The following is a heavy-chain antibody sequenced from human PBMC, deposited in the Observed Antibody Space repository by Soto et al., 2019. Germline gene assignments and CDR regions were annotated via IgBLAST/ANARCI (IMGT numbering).Heavy chain of an antibody. CDR3: ARDPGIVGAANCFDP. V-gene: IGHV4-59*06. Sequence: PSETLSLTCTVSGGSISGYYWSWIRQPPGKGLEWIGNIFYSGTTYYNPSLKSRVTISVDTSKNQFSLKLSSVTAADTAMYYCARDPGIVGAANCFDPWGQGTPVTVSS. CDR1: GGSISGYY. CDR2: IFYSGTT. J-gene: IGHJ5*02. D-gene: IGHD1-26*01.